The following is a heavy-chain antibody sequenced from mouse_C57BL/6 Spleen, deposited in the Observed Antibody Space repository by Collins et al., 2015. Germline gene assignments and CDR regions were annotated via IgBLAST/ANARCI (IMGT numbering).Heavy chain of an antibody. CDR2: IYPRSGNT. CDR3: AELTGNFFFDY. CDR1: GYTFTSYG. J-gene: IGHJ2*01. V-gene: IGHV1-81*01. Sequence: QVQLQQSGAELARPGASVKLSCKASGYTFTSYGISWVKQRTGQGLEWIGEIYPRSGNTYYNEKFKGKATLTADKSSSTAYMELRSLTSEDSAVYFCAELTGNFFFDYWGQGTTLTVSS. D-gene: IGHD4-1*01.